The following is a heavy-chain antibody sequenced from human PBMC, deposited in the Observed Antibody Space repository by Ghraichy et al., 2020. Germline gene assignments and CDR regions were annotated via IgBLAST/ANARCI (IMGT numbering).Heavy chain of an antibody. D-gene: IGHD6-6*01. Sequence: ASVKVSCKASGYTFTGYYMHWVRQAPGQGLEWMGWINPNSGGTNYAQKFQGRVTMTRDTSISTAYMELSRLRSDDTAVYYCARESIAARRITQHLEYFQHWGQGTLVTVSS. V-gene: IGHV1-2*02. J-gene: IGHJ1*01. CDR1: GYTFTGYY. CDR3: ARESIAARRITQHLEYFQH. CDR2: INPNSGGT.